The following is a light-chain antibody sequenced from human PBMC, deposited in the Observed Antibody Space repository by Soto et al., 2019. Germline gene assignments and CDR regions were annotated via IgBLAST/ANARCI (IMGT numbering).Light chain of an antibody. CDR2: AAS. V-gene: IGKV1-27*01. Sequence: DIQMTQSPSSLSASVGDRVTITCRARQGISNSLAWYQQKPGKVPKLLIYAASTLQSGVPSRFSGSGSGTDFTLPISSLQPEDVATYYCQKYNSAPLTFGGGTKGEIK. J-gene: IGKJ4*01. CDR3: QKYNSAPLT. CDR1: QGISNS.